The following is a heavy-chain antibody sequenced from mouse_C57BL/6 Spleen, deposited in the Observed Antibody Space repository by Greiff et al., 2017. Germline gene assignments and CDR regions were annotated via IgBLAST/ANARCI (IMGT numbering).Heavy chain of an antibody. J-gene: IGHJ2*01. CDR2: INPNYGTT. CDR1: GYSFTDYN. Sequence: EVQLQQSGPELVKPGASVKISCKASGYSFTDYNMNWVKQSNGKSLEWIGVINPNYGTTSYNQKFKGKATLTVDKSSSTAYMQLNSLTSEYSAVYYGAREGKLGVYFDDWGKGTTRTVSS. CDR3: AREGKLGVYFDD. D-gene: IGHD4-1*01. V-gene: IGHV1-39*01.